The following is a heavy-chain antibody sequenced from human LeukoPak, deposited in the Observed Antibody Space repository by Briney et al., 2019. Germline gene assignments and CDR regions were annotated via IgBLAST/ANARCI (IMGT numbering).Heavy chain of an antibody. D-gene: IGHD2-15*01. Sequence: GGSLRLSCAASGFTFSTYAMSWVRQAPGKGLEWVSAIGGSSGSTNYADSVKGRFTISRDSSKNTVYLQMNSLRAEDTAVYYCATNGEYCSGGSCYSSYYYYYMDVWAKGPRSPSP. CDR3: ATNGEYCSGGSCYSSYYYYYMDV. J-gene: IGHJ6*03. CDR2: IGGSSGST. V-gene: IGHV3-23*01. CDR1: GFTFSTYA.